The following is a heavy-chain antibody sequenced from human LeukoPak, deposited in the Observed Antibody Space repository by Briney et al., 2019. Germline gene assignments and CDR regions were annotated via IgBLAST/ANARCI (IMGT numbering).Heavy chain of an antibody. CDR3: ARGGLYDSSGDIFDY. Sequence: PSQTLSLSCAVSGGSISSSGYSWSWIRQPPRKSLEWIGYIYHSGSTYYNPSLKSRVTISVDRSKNQFSLKLSSVTAADTAVYYCARGGLYDSSGDIFDYWGQGTLVTVSS. CDR2: IYHSGST. D-gene: IGHD3-22*01. CDR1: GGSISSSGYS. J-gene: IGHJ4*02. V-gene: IGHV4-30-2*01.